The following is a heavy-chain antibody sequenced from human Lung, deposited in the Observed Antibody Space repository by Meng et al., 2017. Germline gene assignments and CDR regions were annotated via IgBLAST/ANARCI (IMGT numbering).Heavy chain of an antibody. J-gene: IGHJ4*02. CDR3: ERGPTTMAHDFDY. CDR2: INHSGST. CDR1: GWYFTDNY. Sequence: CGPGLSTPTDTLSLTGVVSGWYFTDNYWSWFRQPPGKGLEWIGEINHSGSTNYNQSLESRAPISVDTAQNNLSLTLSSVTAADSAVYYCERGPTTMAHDFDYWGQGTLVTVSS. V-gene: IGHV4-34*01. D-gene: IGHD4-11*01.